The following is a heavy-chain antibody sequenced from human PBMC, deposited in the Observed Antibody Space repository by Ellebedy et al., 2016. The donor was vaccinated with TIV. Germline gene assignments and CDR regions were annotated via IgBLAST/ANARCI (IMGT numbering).Heavy chain of an antibody. V-gene: IGHV3-53*05. CDR2: LYRGGDT. Sequence: GESLKISCAASGFSVADSNMTWVRQAPGKGLEWVSTLYRGGDTYYADSVKDRFTISRDNYKSTLYLQMRSLRTEDTAVYYCARVNRDVLYNIGGAFDIWGHGTMVTVS. CDR1: GFSVADSN. CDR3: ARVNRDVLYNIGGAFDI. D-gene: IGHD5-24*01. J-gene: IGHJ3*02.